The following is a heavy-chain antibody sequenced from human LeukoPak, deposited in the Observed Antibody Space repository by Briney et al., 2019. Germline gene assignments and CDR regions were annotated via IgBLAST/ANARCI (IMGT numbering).Heavy chain of an antibody. D-gene: IGHD6-19*01. Sequence: RPGGSLRLSCAASGFTFDDYGMSWVRQAPGKGLEWVSGINWNGGSTGYADSVKGRFTISRGNAKNSLYLQMNSLRAEDTALYYCARVDPYSSGWYYFDYWGQGTLVTVSS. V-gene: IGHV3-20*04. CDR2: INWNGGST. CDR3: ARVDPYSSGWYYFDY. J-gene: IGHJ4*02. CDR1: GFTFDDYG.